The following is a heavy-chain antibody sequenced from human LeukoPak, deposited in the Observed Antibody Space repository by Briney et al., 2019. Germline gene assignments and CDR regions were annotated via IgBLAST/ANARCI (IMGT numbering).Heavy chain of an antibody. Sequence: ASVKVSCKVSGYTLTELSMHWVRQAPGKGLEWMGGFDPEDGETIYAQKFQGRVTMTEDTSTDTAYMELSSLRSEDTAVYYCATVVNTAMVSGAFDIWGQGTMVTVSS. D-gene: IGHD5-18*01. CDR1: GYTLTELS. V-gene: IGHV1-24*01. CDR2: FDPEDGET. CDR3: ATVVNTAMVSGAFDI. J-gene: IGHJ3*02.